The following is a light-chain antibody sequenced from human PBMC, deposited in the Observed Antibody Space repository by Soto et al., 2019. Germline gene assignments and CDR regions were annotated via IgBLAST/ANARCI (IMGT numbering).Light chain of an antibody. CDR2: EVS. V-gene: IGLV2-14*01. CDR3: FEYTDSRTHI. Sequence: QSVLAQPASVYGSPGQSITISCTGTSSDVGGYNYVSWYQQHPGKAPKLIIFEVSYRPSGISNRFSASKSGDTASLTIYGLQADDEADYYCFEYTDSRTHIFGRGTKV. CDR1: SSDVGGYNY. J-gene: IGLJ1*01.